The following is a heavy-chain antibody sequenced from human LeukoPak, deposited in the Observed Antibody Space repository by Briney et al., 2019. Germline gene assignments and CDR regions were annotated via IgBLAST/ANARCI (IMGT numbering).Heavy chain of an antibody. D-gene: IGHD6-13*01. CDR3: AKDPKYSSDWYLPFDY. V-gene: IGHV3-23*01. J-gene: IGHJ4*02. CDR2: ISGGGGST. Sequence: PGGSLRLSCAASGFSFSSYAMSWVSQAPGNGLEWVSVISGGGGSTYYADSVKGRFTISRDNSKNTLYLQRSSLRAEDTAVYYCAKDPKYSSDWYLPFDYWGQGTLVTVSS. CDR1: GFSFSSYA.